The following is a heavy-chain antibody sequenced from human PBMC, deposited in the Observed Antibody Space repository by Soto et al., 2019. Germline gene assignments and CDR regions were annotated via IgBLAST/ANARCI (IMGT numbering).Heavy chain of an antibody. J-gene: IGHJ4*02. V-gene: IGHV4-39*01. CDR1: GGSISSSSYY. CDR2: IYYSGST. CDR3: ARDYLITMVRGVIPKGFDY. Sequence: QLQLQESGPGLVKPSETLSLTCTVSGGSISSSSYYWGWIRQPPGKGLEWIGSIYYSGSTYYNPSLTSRVTLSVDTSKNQFSLKLSSVTAADTAVYYCARDYLITMVRGVIPKGFDYWGQGTLVTVSS. D-gene: IGHD3-10*01.